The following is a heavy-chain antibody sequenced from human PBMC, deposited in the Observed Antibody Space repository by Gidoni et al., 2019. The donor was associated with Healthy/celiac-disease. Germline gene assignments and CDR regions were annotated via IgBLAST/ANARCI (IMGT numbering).Heavy chain of an antibody. CDR1: GGTFSRSA. V-gene: IGHV1-69*06. D-gene: IGHD3-22*01. CDR3: ARALDYDSSGYYSPFDY. J-gene: IGHJ4*02. CDR2: IIPIFGTA. Sequence: QVQLVQSGAAVKKPGSSVKVSCQASGGTFSRSAISWVRQAPGQGLEWMGGIIPIFGTANYAQKFQGRVTITADKSTSTAYMELSSLRSEDTAVYYCARALDYDSSGYYSPFDYWGQGTLVTVSS.